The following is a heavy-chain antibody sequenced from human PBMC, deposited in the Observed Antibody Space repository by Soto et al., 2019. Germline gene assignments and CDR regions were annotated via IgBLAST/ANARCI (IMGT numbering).Heavy chain of an antibody. D-gene: IGHD3-22*01. V-gene: IGHV1-69*01. CDR3: ASKGPARYYYDSSGPWDY. Sequence: QVQLVQSGAEVKKPGSSVKVSCKASGGTFSSYAISWVRQAPGQGLEWMGGIIPIFGTANYAQKFQGRVTITADESTRTAYMELSSLRSEDTAVYYCASKGPARYYYDSSGPWDYWGQGTLVTVSS. CDR1: GGTFSSYA. J-gene: IGHJ4*02. CDR2: IIPIFGTA.